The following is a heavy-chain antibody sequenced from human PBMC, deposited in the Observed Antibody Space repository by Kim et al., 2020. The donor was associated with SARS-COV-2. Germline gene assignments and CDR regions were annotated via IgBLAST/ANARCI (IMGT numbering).Heavy chain of an antibody. V-gene: IGHV4-61*01. J-gene: IGHJ6*02. CDR3: ARRGLPHEGYYYGMDV. CDR2: IYYSGST. D-gene: IGHD5-12*01. CDR1: GGSVSSGSYY. Sequence: SETLSLTCTVSGGSVSSGSYYWSWIRQPPGKGLEWIGYIYYSGSTNYNPSLKSRVTISVDTSKNQFSLKLSSVTAPDTAVYYCARRGLPHEGYYYGMDVWGQGTTVTVSS.